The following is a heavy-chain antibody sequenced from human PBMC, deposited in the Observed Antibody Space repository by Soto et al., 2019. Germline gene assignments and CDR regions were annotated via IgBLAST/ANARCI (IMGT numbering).Heavy chain of an antibody. V-gene: IGHV4-31*03. Sequence: NLSLTCTVSGGSISSGGYYWSWIRQHPGKGLEWIGYIYYSGSTYYNPSLKSRVTISVDTSKNQFSLKLSSVTAADTAVYYCARDGNDFHSFDPWGQGTLVTVSS. J-gene: IGHJ5*02. CDR3: ARDGNDFHSFDP. D-gene: IGHD3-3*01. CDR1: GGSISSGGYY. CDR2: IYYSGST.